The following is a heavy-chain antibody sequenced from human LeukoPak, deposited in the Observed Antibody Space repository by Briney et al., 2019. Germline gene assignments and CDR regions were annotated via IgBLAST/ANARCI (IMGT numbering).Heavy chain of an antibody. J-gene: IGHJ4*02. CDR1: GGSFSGYY. D-gene: IGHD1-26*01. CDR2: INHSGST. CDR3: ARAGIVGATYYFDY. V-gene: IGHV4-34*01. Sequence: SETLSLTCAVYGGSFSGYYWSWIRQPPGKGLEWIGEINHSGSTNYNPSLKSRVTISVDTSKNQFSLKLSSVTAADTAVYYCARAGIVGATYYFDYWGKGTLVTVSS.